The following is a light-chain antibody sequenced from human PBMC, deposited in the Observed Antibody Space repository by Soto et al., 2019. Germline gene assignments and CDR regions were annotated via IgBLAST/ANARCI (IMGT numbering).Light chain of an antibody. CDR2: DAS. CDR3: QQCATAPLT. Sequence: EIVLTQSPGTLSLFPGERATLSCRASQTVSKNYLAWYQHKPGQPPRLLIYDASDRATGVPDRFSGSGSGTDFTLTISSLEPEDSAVYYCQQCATAPLTFGQGTKVEIK. J-gene: IGKJ1*01. CDR1: QTVSKNY. V-gene: IGKV3-20*01.